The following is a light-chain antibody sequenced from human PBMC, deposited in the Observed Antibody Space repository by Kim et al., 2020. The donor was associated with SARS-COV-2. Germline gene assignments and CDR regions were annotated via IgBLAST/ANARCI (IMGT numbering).Light chain of an antibody. V-gene: IGLV3-27*01. CDR1: VLAKKY. Sequence: SSELTQPSSVSVSPGQTARITCSGDVLAKKYARWFQQKPGQAPVLVIYKDSERPSAIPERFSGSSSGTTVTLTISGAQVEDEADYYCYSAADNNLVFGGGTQLTVL. J-gene: IGLJ3*02. CDR2: KDS. CDR3: YSAADNNLV.